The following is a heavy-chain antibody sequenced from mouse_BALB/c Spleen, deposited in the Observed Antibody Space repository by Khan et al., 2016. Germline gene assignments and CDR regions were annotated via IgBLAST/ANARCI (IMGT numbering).Heavy chain of an antibody. CDR3: AGANWDLFYAMDY. V-gene: IGHV3-2*02. CDR2: ISYSGST. CDR1: GYSITSDYA. Sequence: EVQLQESGPGLVKPSQSLSLTCTVTGYSITSDYAWNWIRQFPGNKLEWMGYISYSGSTSYNPSLKSRISITRDTSKNQFFLQLNSVTTEDTDTYYCAGANWDLFYAMDYWGQGTSVTVSS. J-gene: IGHJ4*01. D-gene: IGHD4-1*01.